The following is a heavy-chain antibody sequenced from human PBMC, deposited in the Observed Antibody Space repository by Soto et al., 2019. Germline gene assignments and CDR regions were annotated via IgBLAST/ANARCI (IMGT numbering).Heavy chain of an antibody. CDR2: FSSGGGGT. J-gene: IGHJ4*02. D-gene: IGHD2-15*01. CDR3: TKANRYCSGAHCFTFDY. V-gene: IGHV3-23*01. CDR1: GFTFSNYA. Sequence: EVQLLESGGGLLQPGGSLRLSCTASGFTFSNYAMSWVRQAPGKGLEWVSTFSSGGGGTYYADSMKGRFTISRDNSKNTLSLQMNSLRAEDTAVYYCTKANRYCSGAHCFTFDYWGLGTLVTVSS.